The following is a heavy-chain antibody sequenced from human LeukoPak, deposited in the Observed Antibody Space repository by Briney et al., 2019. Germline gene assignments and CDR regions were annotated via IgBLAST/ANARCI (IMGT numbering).Heavy chain of an antibody. V-gene: IGHV3-23*01. D-gene: IGHD3-22*01. CDR3: ASPRNSSGYYFIFDY. Sequence: GGSLRLSCAGSGFTFSSYAMSWVRQAPGKGLEWVSGIVGSGVTTYYADSVKGRFTISRDNSKNTLYLQMNSLRAEDTAVYYCASPRNSSGYYFIFDYWGQGTLVIVSS. CDR2: IVGSGVTT. J-gene: IGHJ4*02. CDR1: GFTFSSYA.